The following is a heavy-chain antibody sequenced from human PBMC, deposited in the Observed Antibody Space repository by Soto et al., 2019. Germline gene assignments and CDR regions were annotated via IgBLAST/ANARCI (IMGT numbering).Heavy chain of an antibody. V-gene: IGHV1-18*01. CDR1: GYTFTSYG. Sequence: QVQLVQSGAEVKKPGASVKVTCKASGYTFTSYGSSWVRQAPGQGLEWMGWISAYNGNTNYAQKLQGRVTMTTDTSSSTAYMELRSLRSDDTAVYYCARLLWFGERSSGGDYWGQGTLVTVSS. CDR3: ARLLWFGERSSGGDY. CDR2: ISAYNGNT. D-gene: IGHD3-10*01. J-gene: IGHJ4*02.